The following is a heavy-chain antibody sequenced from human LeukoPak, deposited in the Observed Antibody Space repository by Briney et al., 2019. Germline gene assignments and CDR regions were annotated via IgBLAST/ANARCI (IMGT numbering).Heavy chain of an antibody. Sequence: GGSLRLSCAASGLTFSNYAMGWVRQAPEKGLGWVSTISAGGTTTYYADFVKGRFTISRDNSKNTLYLQMNSLRAEDAAVYYCAKVAYGSGSYRGPLDIWGQGTVVTVSS. CDR1: GLTFSNYA. CDR3: AKVAYGSGSYRGPLDI. J-gene: IGHJ3*02. V-gene: IGHV3-23*01. D-gene: IGHD3-10*01. CDR2: ISAGGTTT.